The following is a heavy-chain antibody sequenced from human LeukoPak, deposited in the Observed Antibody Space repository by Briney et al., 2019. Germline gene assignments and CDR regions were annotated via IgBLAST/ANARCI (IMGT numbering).Heavy chain of an antibody. J-gene: IGHJ3*02. CDR3: ARVGLTRGEAFDI. V-gene: IGHV1-2*02. D-gene: IGHD3-16*01. CDR2: IDPISVAT. Sequence: ASVKVSGKAFEHTFTGCNMNWLRQAPGQGLEWMGWIDPISVATNYAQKFEGRVTMTRDTSISTAYMELSRLRSDDTAMYYCARVGLTRGEAFDIWGQGTMVTVSS. CDR1: EHTFTGCN.